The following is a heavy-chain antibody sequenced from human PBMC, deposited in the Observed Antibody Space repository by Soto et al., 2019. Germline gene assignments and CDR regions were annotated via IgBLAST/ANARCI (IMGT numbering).Heavy chain of an antibody. Sequence: PSETLSLNCAVYGGSFSGYYWSWIRQPPGKGLEWIGEINHSGSTNYNPSLKSRVTISVDPSKTQFSLKLSSVTAADTAVYYCARAKDVASSGWYYYYYYMDVWGKGTTVTVSS. D-gene: IGHD6-19*01. CDR2: INHSGST. CDR1: GGSFSGYY. CDR3: ARAKDVASSGWYYYYYYMDV. J-gene: IGHJ6*03. V-gene: IGHV4-34*01.